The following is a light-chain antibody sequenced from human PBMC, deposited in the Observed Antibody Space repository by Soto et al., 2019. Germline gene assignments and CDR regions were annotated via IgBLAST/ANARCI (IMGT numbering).Light chain of an antibody. CDR3: QQRSNWLIT. CDR1: QGVSSY. Sequence: EIVLTQSPATLSLSPGERATLSCRASQGVSSYLAWYHKKPGQAPRLLIYDASNRATGISARFSGSGPGTDCTLTISSLEPEDFAVYYCQQRSNWLITFGQGTRLEIK. V-gene: IGKV3D-11*01. CDR2: DAS. J-gene: IGKJ5*01.